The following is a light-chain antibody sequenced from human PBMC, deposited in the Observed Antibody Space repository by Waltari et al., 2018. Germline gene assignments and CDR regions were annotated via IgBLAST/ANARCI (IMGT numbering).Light chain of an antibody. J-gene: IGKJ4*01. Sequence: DIQMTQSPSLLSASVGDSVTITCRARQSISRWLAWYQQKPGQAPKMLIYKSSKLDSGVPSRFSGRGSGTEFTLTISSLQPDDFAAYYCQEYSTSSLSFAGGTKVDI. V-gene: IGKV1-5*03. CDR1: QSISRW. CDR2: KSS. CDR3: QEYSTSSLS.